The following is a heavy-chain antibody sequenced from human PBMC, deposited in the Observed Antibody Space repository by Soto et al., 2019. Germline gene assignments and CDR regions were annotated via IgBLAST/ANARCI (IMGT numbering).Heavy chain of an antibody. CDR2: IVPIFGTV. CDR1: GGTFSNYA. Sequence: QDQLVQSGAEVRKPGSSVKVSCKASGGTFSNYAISWVRQAPGEGLEWMGGIVPIFGTVNYAQKFQGRVTIIADESTTTAYVELSSLISEDTAVYYCARVQAVPGIYNYYGLDVWGQGTTVTVSS. V-gene: IGHV1-69*12. D-gene: IGHD6-19*01. CDR3: ARVQAVPGIYNYYGLDV. J-gene: IGHJ6*02.